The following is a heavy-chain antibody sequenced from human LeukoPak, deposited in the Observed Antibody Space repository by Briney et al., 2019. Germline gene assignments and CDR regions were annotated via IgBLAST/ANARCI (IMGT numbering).Heavy chain of an antibody. V-gene: IGHV4-34*01. CDR2: INHSGST. CDR1: GGSFSGYY. J-gene: IGHJ4*02. D-gene: IGHD3-22*01. Sequence: PSETLSLTCAVYGGSFSGYYWSWIRQPPGKGLEWIGEINHSGSTNYNPSLKSRVTISVDTSKNQFSLKLSSVTAADTAVYYCARDFHYYDSSAFDYWGQGTLVTVSS. CDR3: ARDFHYYDSSAFDY.